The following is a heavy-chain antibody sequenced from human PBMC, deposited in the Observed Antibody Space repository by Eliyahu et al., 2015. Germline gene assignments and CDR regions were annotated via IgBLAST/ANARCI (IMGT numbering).Heavy chain of an antibody. J-gene: IGHJ4*02. CDR3: GRWYDSSGFYSHFDY. Sequence: QVQLVQSGAEVKKPGASVKVSCKASGYTSASYGFSWVRQAPGQGLEWMGWISAYNGDTSYAQKFQGRVIMTTDTSTNTAYMELRSLRFDDTAVYYCGRWYDSSGFYSHFDYWGQGTLVTVSS. D-gene: IGHD3-22*01. V-gene: IGHV1-18*01. CDR1: GYTSASYG. CDR2: ISAYNGDT.